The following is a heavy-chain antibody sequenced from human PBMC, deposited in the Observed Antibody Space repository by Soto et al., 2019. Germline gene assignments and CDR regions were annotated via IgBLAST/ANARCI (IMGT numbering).Heavy chain of an antibody. D-gene: IGHD3-10*01. J-gene: IGHJ4*02. Sequence: PSETLSLTCTVSGDSISGFYWSWIRQPPGKGLEWIGYINYAGSTYYSPSLQSRVTISLDSSKNQFSLILTSVTAADTAVYFCARFRRNYFDNWGQGTLVTVSS. V-gene: IGHV4-59*01. CDR2: INYAGST. CDR1: GDSISGFY. CDR3: ARFRRNYFDN.